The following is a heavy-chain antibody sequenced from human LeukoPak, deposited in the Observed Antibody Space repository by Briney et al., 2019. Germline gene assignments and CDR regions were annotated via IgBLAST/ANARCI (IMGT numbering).Heavy chain of an antibody. V-gene: IGHV3-21*04. CDR2: ISSSSSYI. CDR1: GFTFSSYS. CDR3: APDYYDSSGYYPNFDY. Sequence: GGSLRLSCAASGFTFSSYSMNWVRQAPGKGLEWVSSISSSSSYIYYADSVKGRFTISRDNAKNSLYLQMNSLRAEDTAVYYCAPDYYDSSGYYPNFDYWGQGTLVTVSS. J-gene: IGHJ4*02. D-gene: IGHD3-22*01.